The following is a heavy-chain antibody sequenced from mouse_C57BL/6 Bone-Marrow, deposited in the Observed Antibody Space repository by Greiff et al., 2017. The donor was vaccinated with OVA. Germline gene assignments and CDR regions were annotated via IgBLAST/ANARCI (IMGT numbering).Heavy chain of an antibody. CDR3: ARREGYYFDY. CDR1: GFSLSTSGMG. CDR2: IYWDDDK. J-gene: IGHJ2*01. V-gene: IGHV8-12*01. Sequence: QVTLKVCGPGILQSSQTLSLTCSFSGFSLSTSGMGVSWIRQPSGKGLEWLAHIYWDDDKRSNPSLKSRPTISKDTSRNQVFRKNTGVDTADTATYYCARREGYYFDYWGQGTTLTVSS.